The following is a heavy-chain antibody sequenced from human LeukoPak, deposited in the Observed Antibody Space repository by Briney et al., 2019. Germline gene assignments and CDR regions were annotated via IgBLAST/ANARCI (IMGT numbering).Heavy chain of an antibody. CDR1: GFTFSSYS. D-gene: IGHD3-22*01. Sequence: GGSLRLSCAASGFTFSSYSMKWVRQAPGKGLEWVSSISSSSSYIYYADSVKGRFTISRDNAKNSLYLQMNSLRAEDTAVYYCARANYYDSSGYVAFDIWGQGTMVTVSS. J-gene: IGHJ3*02. CDR2: ISSSSSYI. CDR3: ARANYYDSSGYVAFDI. V-gene: IGHV3-21*01.